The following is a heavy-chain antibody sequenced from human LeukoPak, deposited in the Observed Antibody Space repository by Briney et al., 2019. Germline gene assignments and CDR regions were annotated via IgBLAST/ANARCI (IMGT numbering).Heavy chain of an antibody. CDR3: ARHSPRFLEFLDY. CDR1: GGSISSDY. CDR2: CHYSGST. Sequence: SETLSLTCTVSGGSISSDYWSWIRQSPGKGLEWIGYCHYSGSTNSNPSLNGRVTFSVDRPRNQFSLKLTSVTAADTAVYYCARHSPRFLEFLDYWGQGTLVAVSS. J-gene: IGHJ4*02. V-gene: IGHV4-59*08. D-gene: IGHD3-3*01.